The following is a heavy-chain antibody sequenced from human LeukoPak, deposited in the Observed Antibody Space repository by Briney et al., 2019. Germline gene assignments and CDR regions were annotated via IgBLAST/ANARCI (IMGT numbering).Heavy chain of an antibody. CDR2: IKSKTDGGTA. V-gene: IGHV3-15*01. Sequence: GGSLRLSCAASGFTFSNAWMNWVRQAPGKGLEWVGRIKSKTDGGTADYAAPVKGRFTISRDDSKTTLYLQMNDLKTEDTAVYYCTTVMITFGGVIPNYWDQGTLVTVSS. CDR1: GFTFSNAW. D-gene: IGHD3-16*02. CDR3: TTVMITFGGVIPNY. J-gene: IGHJ4*02.